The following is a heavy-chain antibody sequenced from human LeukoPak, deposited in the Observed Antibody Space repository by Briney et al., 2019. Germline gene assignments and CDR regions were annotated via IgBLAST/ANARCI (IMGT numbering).Heavy chain of an antibody. V-gene: IGHV3-30*02. Sequence: GGSLRLSCAASGFTFSSYGMHWVRQAPGKGREWVAFIRYDGSNKYYADSVKGRFTISRDNSKNTLYLQMNSLRAEDTAVYYCAKVVGVYFDYWGQGTLVTVSS. CDR1: GFTFSSYG. CDR3: AKVVGVYFDY. CDR2: IRYDGSNK. D-gene: IGHD3-16*01. J-gene: IGHJ4*02.